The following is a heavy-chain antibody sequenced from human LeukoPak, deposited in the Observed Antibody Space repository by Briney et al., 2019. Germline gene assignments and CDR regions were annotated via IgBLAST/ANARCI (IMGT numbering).Heavy chain of an antibody. V-gene: IGHV4-38-2*02. CDR2: IYHSGST. J-gene: IGHJ4*02. Sequence: PSETLSLTCAVSGYSISSGYYWGWSRPPPGKGVEWSGSIYHSGSTYYNPSLKSRVTISVDTSKTQFSLKLSSVTAADTAVYYCAREWSHLHYGGNFDYWGQGTLVTVSS. CDR1: GYSISSGYY. D-gene: IGHD4-23*01. CDR3: AREWSHLHYGGNFDY.